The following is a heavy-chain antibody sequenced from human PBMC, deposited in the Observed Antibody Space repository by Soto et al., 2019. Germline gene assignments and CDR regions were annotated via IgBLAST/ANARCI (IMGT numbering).Heavy chain of an antibody. CDR3: AKGRGGSGSLTPRVDF. Sequence: EVQLLESGGGLVQPGGSLRLSCAASGFTFNNYAMTWVRQAPGKGLEWVSAISGGGDTTSYADSVKGRFTVSRDGSKKTLYVQMSRLRAEHTALYYCAKGRGGSGSLTPRVDFWGQGTLVTVSS. D-gene: IGHD3-10*01. CDR2: ISGGGDTT. V-gene: IGHV3-23*01. J-gene: IGHJ4*02. CDR1: GFTFNNYA.